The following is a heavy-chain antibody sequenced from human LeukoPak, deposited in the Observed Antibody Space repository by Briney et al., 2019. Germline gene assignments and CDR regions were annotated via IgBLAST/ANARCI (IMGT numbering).Heavy chain of an antibody. D-gene: IGHD1-26*01. J-gene: IGHJ4*02. CDR1: GGSISSYH. CDR3: TRSFPGIVGAADF. V-gene: IGHV4-59*01. CDR2: IYYSGST. Sequence: SETLSLTCTVSGGSISSYHWSWIRQPPGKGLEWIGYIYYSGSTNYNPSLKSRVTISVDTSKNQFSLKVTSMTAADTGVYYCTRSFPGIVGAADFWGQGTLVTVSS.